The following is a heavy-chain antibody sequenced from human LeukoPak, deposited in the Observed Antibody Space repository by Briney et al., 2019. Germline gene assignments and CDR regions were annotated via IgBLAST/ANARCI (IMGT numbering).Heavy chain of an antibody. J-gene: IGHJ5*02. CDR2: ISYDGSNK. V-gene: IGHV3-30*04. CDR3: ARGWFVP. CDR1: GFTFSSYA. Sequence: QPGGSLRLSCAASGFTFSSYAMHWVRQAPGKGLEWVAVISYDGSNKYYADSVKGRFTISRDNSKNTLYLQMNSLRAEDTAVYYCARGWFVPWGQGTLVTVSS.